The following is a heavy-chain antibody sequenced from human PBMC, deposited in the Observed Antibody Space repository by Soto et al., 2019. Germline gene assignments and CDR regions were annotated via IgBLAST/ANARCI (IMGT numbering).Heavy chain of an antibody. CDR2: MEPSSGKT. CDR3: SGHGGLSAP. Sequence: ASVKVSFKASGYSFTSLDINWVRQTTGQGLEWMGWMEPSSGKTGYAQRFQDRVTMTRDTSINTAYMELRSLKIEDTAVYYCSGHGGLSAPWGPGTLVTVSS. CDR1: GYSFTSLD. J-gene: IGHJ4*02. D-gene: IGHD6-13*01. V-gene: IGHV1-8*01.